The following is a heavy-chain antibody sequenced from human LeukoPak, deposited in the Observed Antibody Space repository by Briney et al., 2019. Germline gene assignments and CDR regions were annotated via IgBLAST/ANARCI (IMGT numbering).Heavy chain of an antibody. CDR1: GGSISSSSYY. J-gene: IGHJ6*02. Sequence: SETLSLTCTVSGGSISSSSYYWGWIRQPPGKGLEWIGSIYYSGNTYYNPSLKSRVTISVDTSKNQFSLKLSSVTAADTAVYYCARQLLLDYYYYYGMDVWGQGTTVTVSS. CDR2: IYYSGNT. V-gene: IGHV4-39*01. CDR3: ARQLLLDYYYYYGMDV. D-gene: IGHD2-15*01.